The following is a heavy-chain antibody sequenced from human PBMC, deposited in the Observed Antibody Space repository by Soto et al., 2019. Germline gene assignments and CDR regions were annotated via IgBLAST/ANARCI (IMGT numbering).Heavy chain of an antibody. J-gene: IGHJ6*02. CDR1: GYTFTGYY. D-gene: IGHD1-26*01. V-gene: IGHV1-2*04. Sequence: ASVKVSCKASGYTFTGYYMHWVRQAPGQGLEWMGWINPNSGGTNYAQKFQGWVTMTRDTSISTAYMELSRLRSDDTAVYYCARAKPKSDGLLDFYYYYGMDVWGQGTTVTVSS. CDR2: INPNSGGT. CDR3: ARAKPKSDGLLDFYYYYGMDV.